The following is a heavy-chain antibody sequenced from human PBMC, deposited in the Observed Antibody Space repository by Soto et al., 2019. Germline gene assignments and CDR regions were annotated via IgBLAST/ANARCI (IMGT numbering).Heavy chain of an antibody. V-gene: IGHV4-39*01. CDR2: VYYSGTT. CDR1: GASVSGSPFY. CDR3: ARHVGGVKYYNMEV. D-gene: IGHD3-10*01. J-gene: IGHJ6*03. Sequence: SETLSLTCSVSGASVSGSPFYWGWIRQSPGKGLEWIGTVYYSGTTYYNPSLKRRVMISVDTSKNQFSLRLTSVTATDTATYYCARHVGGVKYYNMEVWGKGTTVTVSS.